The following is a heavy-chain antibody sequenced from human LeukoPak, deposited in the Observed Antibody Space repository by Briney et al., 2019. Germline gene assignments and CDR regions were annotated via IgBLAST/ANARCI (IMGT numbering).Heavy chain of an antibody. CDR3: ARDHRSVIDY. CDR1: GFTFSRYS. Sequence: GGSLRLSCVVSGFTFSRYSMKWVRQAPGKGLEWVSSIDFRSSATNYADSVKGRFTISRDNAKNSLYLQMNSLRAEDTAVYYCARDHRSVIDYWGQGTLVTVSS. CDR2: IDFRSSAT. J-gene: IGHJ4*02. D-gene: IGHD3-3*01. V-gene: IGHV3-48*04.